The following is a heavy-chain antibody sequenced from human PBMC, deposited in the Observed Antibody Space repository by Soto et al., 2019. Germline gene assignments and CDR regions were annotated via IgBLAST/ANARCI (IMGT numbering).Heavy chain of an antibody. CDR2: ISAYIGNA. CDR1: GYTFTSYG. V-gene: IGHV1-18*01. Sequence: GASVKVSCKASGYTFTSYGISWVRQAPGQGLEWMGRISAYIGNANYAQKLQGRVTMTADTSTSTAYMELSSLRSEDTAVYYCARDKAAAGSFDYWGQGTLVTVSS. D-gene: IGHD6-13*01. J-gene: IGHJ4*02. CDR3: ARDKAAAGSFDY.